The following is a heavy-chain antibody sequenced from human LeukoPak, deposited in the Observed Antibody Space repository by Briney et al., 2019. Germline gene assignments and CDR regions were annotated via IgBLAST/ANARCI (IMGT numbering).Heavy chain of an antibody. CDR1: GFTFSIYA. Sequence: RGSLRLSCAASGFTFSIYAMSWVRQALEKGLEWVSLISGDGGSTYYADSVKGRFTISRDNSKNSLYLQMNSLRTEDTALYYCAKSLQVIVGATTKWVAFDIWGQGTMVTVSS. CDR3: AKSLQVIVGATTKWVAFDI. V-gene: IGHV3-43*02. CDR2: ISGDGGST. J-gene: IGHJ3*02. D-gene: IGHD1-26*01.